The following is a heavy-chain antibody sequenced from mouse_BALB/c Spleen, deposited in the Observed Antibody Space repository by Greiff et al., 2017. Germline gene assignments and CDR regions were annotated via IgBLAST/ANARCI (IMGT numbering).Heavy chain of an antibody. D-gene: IGHD1-2*01. CDR2: ISTYYGDA. CDR3: ARGYLGAMDY. Sequence: VQLQQSGAELVRPGVSVKISCKGSGYTFTDYAMHWVKQSHAKSLEWIGVISTYYGDASYNQKFKGKATMTVDKSSSTAYMELARLTSEDSAIYYCARGYLGAMDYWGQGTSVTVSS. V-gene: IGHV1S137*01. CDR1: GYTFTDYA. J-gene: IGHJ4*01.